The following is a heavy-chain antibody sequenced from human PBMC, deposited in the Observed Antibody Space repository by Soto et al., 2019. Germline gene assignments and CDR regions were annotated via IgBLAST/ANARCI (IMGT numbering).Heavy chain of an antibody. D-gene: IGHD4-17*01. CDR1: GGSVNSGTDY. V-gene: IGHV4-61*03. CDR2: TSNSGSA. CDR3: ARDQNGYGDYGGARVSTNWFDP. J-gene: IGHJ5*02. Sequence: SETLSLTCTVSGGSVNSGTDYWSWIRQPPGKGLEWIGYTSNSGSAKYNPSLKSRVTITTDTSTNHFSLKLTSVTAADTAVYYCARDQNGYGDYGGARVSTNWFDPWGQGTLVTVSS.